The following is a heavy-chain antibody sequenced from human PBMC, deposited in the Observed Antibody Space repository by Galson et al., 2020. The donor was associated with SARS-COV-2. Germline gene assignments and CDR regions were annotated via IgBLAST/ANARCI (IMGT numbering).Heavy chain of an antibody. CDR3: ARDWYSSGWSDYYYGMDV. D-gene: IGHD6-19*01. J-gene: IGHJ6*02. CDR2: IYHSGST. V-gene: IGHV4-38-2*02. Sequence: SETLSLTCTVSGYSISSGYYWGWIRQPPGKGLEWIGSIYHSGSTYYNPSLKSRVTISVDTSKNQFSLKLSSVTAADTAVYYCARDWYSSGWSDYYYGMDVWGQGTTVTVSS. CDR1: GYSISSGYY.